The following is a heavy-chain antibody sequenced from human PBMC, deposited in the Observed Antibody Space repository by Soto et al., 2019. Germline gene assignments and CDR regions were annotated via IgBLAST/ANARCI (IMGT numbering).Heavy chain of an antibody. CDR3: VRDRDLYRDMFHADL. CDR1: GFTISECS. Sequence: GGSLRLSCEASGFTISECSMNWVRQAPGKGLEWLAYITIRTGNVLYADSVRGRFTISADNAENSVILQMNSLRDEDSAVYFCVRDRDLYRDMFHADLWGQGSLVTVSS. V-gene: IGHV3-48*02. CDR2: ITIRTGNV. D-gene: IGHD3-10*02. J-gene: IGHJ4*01.